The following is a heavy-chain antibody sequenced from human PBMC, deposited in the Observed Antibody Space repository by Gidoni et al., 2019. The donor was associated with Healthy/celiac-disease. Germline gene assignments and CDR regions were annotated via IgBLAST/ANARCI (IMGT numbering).Heavy chain of an antibody. CDR3: AKGPGVGATKRGAFDI. D-gene: IGHD1-26*01. V-gene: IGHV3-23*01. J-gene: IGHJ3*02. CDR2: ISGSGGST. CDR1: GFTFSSYA. Sequence: EVQLLESGGGLVQPGGSLRLSCAASGFTFSSYAMSWVRQAPGKGLEWVSAISGSGGSTYYADSVKGRFTISRDNSKNTLYLQMNSLRAEDTAVYYCAKGPGVGATKRGAFDIWGQGTMVTVSS.